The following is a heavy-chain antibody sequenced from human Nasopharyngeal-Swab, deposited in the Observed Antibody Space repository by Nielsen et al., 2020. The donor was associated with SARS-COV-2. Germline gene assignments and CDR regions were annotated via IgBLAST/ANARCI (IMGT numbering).Heavy chain of an antibody. J-gene: IGHJ4*02. Sequence: VRQAPGKGLEWVALIYGGGFVTHYVDSVKGRFPVSRDDSRGTLSLQMNSLRVDDTAVYYCASARGSFDYWGQGAVVTVSS. CDR2: IYGGGFVT. CDR3: ASARGSFDY. V-gene: IGHV3-23*03.